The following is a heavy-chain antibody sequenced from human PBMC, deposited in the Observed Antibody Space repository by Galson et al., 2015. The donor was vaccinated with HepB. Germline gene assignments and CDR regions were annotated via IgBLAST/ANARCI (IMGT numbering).Heavy chain of an antibody. CDR3: AAIWRGAGGVDH. CDR2: FDPEDGKT. D-gene: IGHD3-3*01. CDR1: GYTITEFS. Sequence: SVKVSCKVSGYTITEFSIHWVRQAPGKGLEWMGSFDPEDGKTVYAQKFQGRVTMTEDTSTDTAYMELSSLRSEDTAMYYCAAIWRGAGGVDHWGQGTLVSVSS. V-gene: IGHV1-24*01. J-gene: IGHJ4*02.